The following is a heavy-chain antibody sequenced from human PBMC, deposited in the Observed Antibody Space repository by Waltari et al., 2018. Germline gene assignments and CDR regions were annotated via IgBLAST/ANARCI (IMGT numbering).Heavy chain of an antibody. J-gene: IGHJ4*02. V-gene: IGHV4-34*01. Sequence: QVQLQQWGAGLLKPSETLSLTCAVYGGSFSGYSWSWIRQPPGKGLEWIGEINHSGSTNYNPALKSRVTISVDTSKNQFSLKLSSVTAADTAVYYCARGGLGYCRGGSCYLEYWGQGTLVTVSS. CDR2: INHSGST. CDR3: ARGGLGYCRGGSCYLEY. CDR1: GGSFSGYS. D-gene: IGHD2-15*01.